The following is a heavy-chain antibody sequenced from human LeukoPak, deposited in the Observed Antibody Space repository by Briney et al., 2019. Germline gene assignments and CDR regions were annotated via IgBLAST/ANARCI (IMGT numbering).Heavy chain of an antibody. CDR3: ARDVYGSGSYRDY. Sequence: PSETLSLTCAVYGGSLSGYYWSWIRQPPGKGLEWIGEINHSGSTNYNPSLKSRVTISVDTPKNQFSLKLSSVTAADTAVYYCARDVYGSGSYRDYWGQGTLVTVSS. D-gene: IGHD3-10*01. J-gene: IGHJ4*02. CDR1: GGSLSGYY. V-gene: IGHV4-34*01. CDR2: INHSGST.